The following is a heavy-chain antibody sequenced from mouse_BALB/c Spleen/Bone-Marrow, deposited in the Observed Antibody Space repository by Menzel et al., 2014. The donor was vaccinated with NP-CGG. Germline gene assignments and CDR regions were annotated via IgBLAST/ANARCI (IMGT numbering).Heavy chain of an antibody. D-gene: IGHD1-1*01. CDR1: GFTFSSFG. Sequence: EVHLVESGGGLVQPGGSRKLSCAASGFTFSSFGMHWVRQAPEKGLEWVAYISSGSSTIYYTDTVKGRFTISRDNPKNTLFLQMTSLRSEDTAMYYCARRYYGSSFSYFDYWGQGTTLTVSS. CDR2: ISSGSSTI. J-gene: IGHJ2*01. CDR3: ARRYYGSSFSYFDY. V-gene: IGHV5-17*02.